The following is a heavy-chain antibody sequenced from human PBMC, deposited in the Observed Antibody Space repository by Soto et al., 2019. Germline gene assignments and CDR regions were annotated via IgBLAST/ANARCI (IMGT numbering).Heavy chain of an antibody. CDR1: GYTFSNFW. D-gene: IGHD6-13*01. J-gene: IGHJ4*02. Sequence: GESLKISCQSSGYTFSNFWIGWVRQLPGKGLEWMGIIYPGDHETRYSPSFHGKVTISADRSINTAYLQWNSLEASDTAFYFRARSLRSSPYFDYWGQGALVTVSS. V-gene: IGHV5-51*01. CDR2: IYPGDHET. CDR3: ARSLRSSPYFDY.